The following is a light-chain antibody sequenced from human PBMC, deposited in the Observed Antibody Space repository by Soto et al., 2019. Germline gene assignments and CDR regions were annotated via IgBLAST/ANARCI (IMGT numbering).Light chain of an antibody. CDR3: CSYAGANTFWV. V-gene: IGLV2-23*01. Sequence: QSALTQPASVSGSPGQSITISRTGTSGDVGTYNLVSWYQQHPGKAPKLLIYEGSKRPSGVSNRFSGSKSGNTASLTIYGLQAEDEADYYCCSYAGANTFWVFGGGTKLTVL. J-gene: IGLJ3*02. CDR1: SGDVGTYNL. CDR2: EGS.